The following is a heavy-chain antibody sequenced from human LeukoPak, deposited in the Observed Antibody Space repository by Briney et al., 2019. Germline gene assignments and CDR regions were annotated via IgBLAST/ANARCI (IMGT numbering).Heavy chain of an antibody. Sequence: ASVKVSCKASGYTFTSYGISWVRQAPGQGLEWMGWISAYNGNTNYAQKLQGRVTMTTDTSTSTAYMELRSLRSDDTAVCYCARVGSSSSRIHDAFDIWGQGTMVTVSS. D-gene: IGHD6-6*01. CDR2: ISAYNGNT. CDR1: GYTFTSYG. V-gene: IGHV1-18*01. CDR3: ARVGSSSSRIHDAFDI. J-gene: IGHJ3*02.